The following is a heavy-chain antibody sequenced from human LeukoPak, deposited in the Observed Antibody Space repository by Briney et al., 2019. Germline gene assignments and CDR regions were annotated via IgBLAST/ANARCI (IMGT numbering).Heavy chain of an antibody. V-gene: IGHV6-1*01. CDR3: ARVSVTTLEN. CDR2: TYYRSQWYN. D-gene: IGHD4-17*01. Sequence: PSQTLSLTCAISGDSVSSNSAACNWIRQTPSRGLEWLGRTYYRSQWYNDYAASVKGRITINPDTSKNQFSLHLNSVTPEDTAVYYCARVSVTTLENWGQGTLVTVSS. J-gene: IGHJ4*02. CDR1: GDSVSSNSAA.